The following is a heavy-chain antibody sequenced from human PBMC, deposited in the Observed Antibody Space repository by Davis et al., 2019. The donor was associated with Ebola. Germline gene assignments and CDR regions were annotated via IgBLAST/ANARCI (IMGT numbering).Heavy chain of an antibody. CDR3: ARAGYNEWYGMDV. V-gene: IGHV3-53*01. J-gene: IGHJ6*02. Sequence: GESLKISCAASGFTVSSNYMSWVRQAPGTGLEWVSVIYNGGSTYYADSVKGRFTISRDNSKNTLYLQMNSLRAEDTAVYYCARAGYNEWYGMDVWGQGTTVTVSS. CDR1: GFTVSSNY. CDR2: IYNGGST. D-gene: IGHD5-18*01.